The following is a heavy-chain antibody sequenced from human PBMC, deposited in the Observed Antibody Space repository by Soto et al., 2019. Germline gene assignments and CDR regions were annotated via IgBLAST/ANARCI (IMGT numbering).Heavy chain of an antibody. CDR3: AKRRYASGGRFDY. V-gene: IGHV3-23*01. D-gene: IGHD3-10*01. CDR1: GFTFSSYA. J-gene: IGHJ4*02. CDR2: ISAGGGSA. Sequence: DVQLLESGGGLVQPGGSLRLSCAASGFTFSSYAMGWVRQAPGKGLEWVSAISAGGGSANYAAAVTGRFTISRDNSENTLYLQMNSLRAEDTALYYCAKRRYASGGRFDYWGQGIRVTVSS.